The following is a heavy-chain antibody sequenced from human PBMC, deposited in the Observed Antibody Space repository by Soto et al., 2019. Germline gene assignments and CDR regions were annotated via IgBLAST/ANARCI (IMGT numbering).Heavy chain of an antibody. CDR2: ISAYNGNT. CDR3: ARDLYNQSKYRGPYYYYGMDV. CDR1: GYTFTSYG. Sequence: ASVQVSCKASGYTFTSYGISWVRQAPGQGLEWMGWISAYNGNTNYAQKLQGRVTMTTDTSTSTAYMELRSLRSDDTAVYYCARDLYNQSKYRGPYYYYGMDVWGQGTTVTVSS. J-gene: IGHJ6*02. D-gene: IGHD1-20*01. V-gene: IGHV1-18*01.